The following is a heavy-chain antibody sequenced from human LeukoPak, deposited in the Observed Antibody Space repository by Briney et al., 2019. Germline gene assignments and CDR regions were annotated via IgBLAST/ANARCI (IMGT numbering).Heavy chain of an antibody. D-gene: IGHD3-22*01. J-gene: IGHJ3*02. CDR3: SRDGKEGDNSAFDI. V-gene: IGHV3-72*01. CDR1: GFTFSNYI. CDR2: IRMKGQSYTT. Sequence: PGGSLTLSWAASGFTFSNYILGCVRHHPGDGMEWVGRIRMKGQSYTTAYGAAVKCRFTISRDNSKNSIYLTMTSLRTEDTAVYHCSRDGKEGDNSAFDIWGQGTMVTVSS.